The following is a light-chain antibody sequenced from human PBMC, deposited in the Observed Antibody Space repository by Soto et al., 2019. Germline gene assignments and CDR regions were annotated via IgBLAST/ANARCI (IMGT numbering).Light chain of an antibody. Sequence: EIQMTQSPSILSASVGDRVTITCRASQSISSWLAWYQQKPGKAPNLLIHKASHLESGVPSRFSGSGSGTEFTLTISSLQPGDFATYYCLQYESYSWAFGQGTKVDIK. J-gene: IGKJ1*01. CDR1: QSISSW. V-gene: IGKV1-5*03. CDR3: LQYESYSWA. CDR2: KAS.